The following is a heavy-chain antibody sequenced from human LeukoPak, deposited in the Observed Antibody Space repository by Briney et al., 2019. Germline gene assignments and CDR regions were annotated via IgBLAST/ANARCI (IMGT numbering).Heavy chain of an antibody. CDR3: AILHGYGDSIDY. D-gene: IGHD4-17*01. V-gene: IGHV1-46*01. CDR1: GYTFTSYY. Sequence: VAAVKVSCKASGYTFTSYYMHWVRQAPGQGLEWMGIINPSGGSTSYAQKLQGRVTMTTDTSTSTAYMELRSLRSDDTAVYYCAILHGYGDSIDYCGQGTLVTVSS. CDR2: INPSGGST. J-gene: IGHJ4*02.